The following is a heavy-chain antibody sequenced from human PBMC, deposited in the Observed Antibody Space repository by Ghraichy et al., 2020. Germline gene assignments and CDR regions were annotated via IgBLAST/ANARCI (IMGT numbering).Heavy chain of an antibody. J-gene: IGHJ6*02. D-gene: IGHD4-17*01. CDR1: GFTLRSYD. Sequence: GGSLRLSLTCVTSGFTLRSYDMHWVRRAPGKGLEWVAVIWYDGSKEYYADSVKGRFTISRDNSRNTLYLHMDSLKPEDTSIYYCARDSLRRIGTTVSYGMDVWGQGTTVTVSS. V-gene: IGHV3-33*01. CDR2: IWYDGSKE. CDR3: ARDSLRRIGTTVSYGMDV.